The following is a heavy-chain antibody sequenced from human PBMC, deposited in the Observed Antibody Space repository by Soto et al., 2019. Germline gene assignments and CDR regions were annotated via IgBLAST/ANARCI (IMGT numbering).Heavy chain of an antibody. V-gene: IGHV3-23*01. Sequence: DVQLLESGGGLVQPEGSLRLSCAASGFTFSSYAMGWVRQGPGKGLEWVAVVSIGGSTHYADSVRGRFTISRDNSKNTRSLQMTSLTAEDTAVYFCAKRRGAGGHFAYWGQGALVTVSS. CDR3: AKRRGAGGHFAY. CDR1: GFTFSSYA. D-gene: IGHD2-15*01. CDR2: VSIGGST. J-gene: IGHJ4*02.